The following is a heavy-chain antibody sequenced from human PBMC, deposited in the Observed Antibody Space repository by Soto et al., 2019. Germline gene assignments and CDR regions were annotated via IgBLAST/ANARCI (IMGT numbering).Heavy chain of an antibody. CDR1: GGSISSSNYY. D-gene: IGHD4-17*01. CDR2: IYFSGST. CDR3: ARHRRYGDYPYYYYYMDV. Sequence: SETLSLTCTVSGGSISSSNYYWGWIRQPPGKGLEWIGSIYFSGSTYYNPSLKSRVTISVDTSRNQFSLKVSSVTAADTAVFYCARHRRYGDYPYYYYYMDVWGEGTTVTVSS. V-gene: IGHV4-39*01. J-gene: IGHJ6*03.